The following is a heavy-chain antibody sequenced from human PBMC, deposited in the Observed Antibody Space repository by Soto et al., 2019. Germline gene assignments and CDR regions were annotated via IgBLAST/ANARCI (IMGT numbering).Heavy chain of an antibody. CDR2: INRDANDI. V-gene: IGHV3-74*01. CDR1: RGAFGDYW. D-gene: IGHD3-10*02. CDR3: ARDVPHNCFDS. J-gene: IGHJ5*01. Sequence: EVQLVESGGGLVQPGGSLRLSCEASRGAFGDYWMHWVRQAPGKGLVWVSRINRDANDIIYAESVKGRVTASRDNATNMLFQQKNSLTVEDTAVYYCARDVPHNCFDSGGQGTLVTVSS.